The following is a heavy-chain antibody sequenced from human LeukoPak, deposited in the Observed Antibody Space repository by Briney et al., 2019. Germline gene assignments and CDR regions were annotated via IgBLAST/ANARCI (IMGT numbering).Heavy chain of an antibody. J-gene: IGHJ3*02. V-gene: IGHV3-30*03. D-gene: IGHD3-16*01. CDR3: ASPWGDAFDI. CDR1: GFTFRNYG. CDR2: ISYDGSNK. Sequence: GGSLRLSCEASGFTFRNYGVHWVRQAPGKGPEWVAVISYDGSNKYYADSVKGRFTISRDNSKNTLYLQMNSLRAEDTAVYYCASPWGDAFDIWGQGTMVTVSS.